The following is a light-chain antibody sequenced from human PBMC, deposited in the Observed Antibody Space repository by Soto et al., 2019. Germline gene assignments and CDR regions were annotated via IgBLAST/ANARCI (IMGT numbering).Light chain of an antibody. CDR3: QQYKA. V-gene: IGKV3-15*01. CDR1: QSVSSN. CDR2: GAS. Sequence: EIVMTQSPATLSVSPGERATLSCRASQSVSSNLAWYQQKPGQAPRLLIYGASTRPTGIPARFSGSGSGTEFTLTISSLQSEDFAVYYCQQYKAFGQGTKVEIK. J-gene: IGKJ1*01.